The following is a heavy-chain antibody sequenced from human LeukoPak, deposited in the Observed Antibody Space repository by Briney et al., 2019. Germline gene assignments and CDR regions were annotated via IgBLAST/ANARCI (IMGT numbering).Heavy chain of an antibody. J-gene: IGHJ6*02. Sequence: PGGSLRLSCAASGFTFSSYAMHWVRQAPGKGLEWVAVISYDGSNKYYADSVKGRFTISRDNSKNTLYLQMNSLRAEDTAVYYCARDGGGSFYGRYYYYGMDVWGQGTLVTVSS. V-gene: IGHV3-30*04. CDR1: GFTFSSYA. CDR3: ARDGGGSFYGRYYYYGMDV. D-gene: IGHD2-15*01. CDR2: ISYDGSNK.